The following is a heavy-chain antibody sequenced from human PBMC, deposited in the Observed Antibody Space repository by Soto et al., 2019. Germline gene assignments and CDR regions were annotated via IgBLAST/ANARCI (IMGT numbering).Heavy chain of an antibody. D-gene: IGHD6-13*01. CDR2: INHSGST. J-gene: IGHJ5*02. V-gene: IGHV4-34*01. CDR1: GGSFSGYY. Sequence: SETLSLTCAVYGGSFSGYYWSWIRQPPGKGLEWIGEINHSGSTNYNPSLKSRVTISVDTSKNQFSLKLSSVTAADTAVYYCARGDSSSWYKNRYLDPWGQGTLVTVSS. CDR3: ARGDSSSWYKNRYLDP.